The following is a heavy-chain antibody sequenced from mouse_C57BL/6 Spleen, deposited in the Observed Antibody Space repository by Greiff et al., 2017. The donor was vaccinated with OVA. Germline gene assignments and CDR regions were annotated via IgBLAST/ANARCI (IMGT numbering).Heavy chain of an antibody. J-gene: IGHJ1*03. V-gene: IGHV1-26*01. D-gene: IGHD2-2*01. CDR2: INPNNGGT. Sequence: EVQLQQSGPELVKPGASVKISCKASGYTFTDYYMNWVKQSHGKSLEWIGDINPNNGGTSYNQKFKGKATLTVDKSSSTAYMELRSLTSEDSAVYYCARLYGYAEVWYFDVWGTGTTVTVSS. CDR1: GYTFTDYY. CDR3: ARLYGYAEVWYFDV.